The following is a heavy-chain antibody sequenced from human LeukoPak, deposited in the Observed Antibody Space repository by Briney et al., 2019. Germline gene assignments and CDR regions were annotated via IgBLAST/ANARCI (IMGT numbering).Heavy chain of an antibody. D-gene: IGHD3-10*01. V-gene: IGHV4-39*07. J-gene: IGHJ6*03. Sequence: SETLSLTCTVSGGSISSSSYYWGWIRQPPGKGLEWIGSIYYSGSTYYNPSLKSRVTISVDTSKNQFSLKLSSVTAADTAVYYCARSGFYGSGSYMDVWGKGTTVTISS. CDR2: IYYSGST. CDR3: ARSGFYGSGSYMDV. CDR1: GGSISSSSYY.